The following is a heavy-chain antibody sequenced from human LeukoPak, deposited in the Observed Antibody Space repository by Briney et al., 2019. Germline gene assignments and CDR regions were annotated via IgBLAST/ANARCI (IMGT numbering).Heavy chain of an antibody. CDR1: GFTFSSYA. Sequence: GGSLRLSCAASGFTFSSYAMSWVRQAPGKGLEWVSTISGSGGSTYYADSVKGRFTISRDNSKNTLYLQMNSLRAEDAAVYYCARNFWSGYGFDPWGQGTLVSVSS. V-gene: IGHV3-23*01. CDR3: ARNFWSGYGFDP. J-gene: IGHJ5*02. D-gene: IGHD3-3*01. CDR2: ISGSGGST.